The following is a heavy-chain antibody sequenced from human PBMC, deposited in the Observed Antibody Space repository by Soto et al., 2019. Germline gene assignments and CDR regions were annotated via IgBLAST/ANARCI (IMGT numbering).Heavy chain of an antibody. CDR3: ARVSYYDFRSGPAGLDY. Sequence: ASVKVSCKASGYTFTSYGISWVRQAPGQGLEWMGWISAYNGNTNYAQKLQGRVTMTTDTSTSTAYMELRSLRSDDTAVYYCARVSYYDFRSGPAGLDYWGQGTLVTVSS. CDR2: ISAYNGNT. J-gene: IGHJ4*02. V-gene: IGHV1-18*01. D-gene: IGHD3-3*01. CDR1: GYTFTSYG.